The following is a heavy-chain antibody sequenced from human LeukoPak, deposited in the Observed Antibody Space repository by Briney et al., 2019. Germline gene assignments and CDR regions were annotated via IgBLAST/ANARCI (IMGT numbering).Heavy chain of an antibody. CDR2: VSAYNGNT. Sequence: GASVKVSCKASGYTFTSYGISWVRQAPGQGLEWMGWVSAYNGNTNYAQKLQGRVTMTTDTSTSTAYMELRSLRSDDTAVYYCARDQAEWELWDAFDIWGQGTMVTVSS. D-gene: IGHD1-26*01. CDR1: GYTFTSYG. J-gene: IGHJ3*02. CDR3: ARDQAEWELWDAFDI. V-gene: IGHV1-18*01.